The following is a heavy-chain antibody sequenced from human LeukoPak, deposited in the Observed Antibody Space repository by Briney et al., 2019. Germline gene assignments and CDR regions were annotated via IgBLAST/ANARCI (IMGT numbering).Heavy chain of an antibody. CDR3: ATDMVGYCGGVTCYSEAY. CDR2: LDPEAGKT. J-gene: IGHJ4*02. D-gene: IGHD2-21*01. Sequence: GASVKVSCKVSGYSLTALSMHWVRQAPGKGLEWMGGLDPEAGKTMYAEKLDGRLTVTDDTSTDTAYMQLSSLRLEDTAVYYCATDMVGYCGGVTCYSEAYWGQGTLVTVSS. V-gene: IGHV1-24*01. CDR1: GYSLTALS.